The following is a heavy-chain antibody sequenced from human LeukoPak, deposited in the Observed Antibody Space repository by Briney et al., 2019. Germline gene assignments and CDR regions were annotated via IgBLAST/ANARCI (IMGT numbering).Heavy chain of an antibody. Sequence: ASVKVSCKASGDTFATYDINWVRQAPGQGLEWMGWMNPNSGNTGYAQRFQGRVTMTRNTSISTAYMELSSLRSEDTAVYYCARGDYYGSGMTDYWGQGTLVTVSS. CDR2: MNPNSGNT. CDR1: GDTFATYD. J-gene: IGHJ4*02. CDR3: ARGDYYGSGMTDY. D-gene: IGHD3-10*01. V-gene: IGHV1-8*01.